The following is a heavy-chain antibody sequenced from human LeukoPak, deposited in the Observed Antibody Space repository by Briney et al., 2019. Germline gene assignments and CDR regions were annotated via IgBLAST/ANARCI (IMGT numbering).Heavy chain of an antibody. D-gene: IGHD3-22*01. CDR2: LAVGSGNT. V-gene: IGHV1-58*02. CDR3: AAVFGSGYYYYFDY. J-gene: IGHJ4*02. CDR1: GFSFSSSS. Sequence: SVKVSCKASGFSFSSSSMQWVRQARAQRLEWIGWLAVGSGNTNYAQKFQGRVTITRDMSTSTAYMELSSLRSEDTALYYCAAVFGSGYYYYFDYWGQGSLVTVSS.